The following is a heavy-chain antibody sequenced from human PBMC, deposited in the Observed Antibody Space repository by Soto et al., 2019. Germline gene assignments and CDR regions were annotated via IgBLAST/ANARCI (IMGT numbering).Heavy chain of an antibody. CDR3: ATEGVPARHYYGMEV. D-gene: IGHD2-2*01. CDR2: ISGSGGST. CDR1: GFTFSSYA. V-gene: IGHV3-23*01. J-gene: IGHJ6*02. Sequence: PGGSLRLSCAASGFTFSSYAMSWVRQAPGKELEWVSAISGSGGSTYYAVSVKGRFTISRDNSKNTLYLQMNSLRAEDTAVYYCATEGVPARHYYGMEVWGQGTTVTVSS.